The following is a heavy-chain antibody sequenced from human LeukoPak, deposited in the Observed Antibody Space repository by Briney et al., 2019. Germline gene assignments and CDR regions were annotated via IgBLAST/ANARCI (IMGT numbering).Heavy chain of an antibody. CDR1: GYTFTSNY. Sequence: GASVKVSCKAFGYTFTSNYMHWVRQAPGQGPEWMGVISPSGGSTTYAQKFQGRVTLTRDMSTSTDYLELSSLRSEDTAVYYCARSLYSGTYYRFGYWGQGTLVTVSS. CDR2: ISPSGGST. V-gene: IGHV1-46*01. J-gene: IGHJ4*02. CDR3: ARSLYSGTYYRFGY. D-gene: IGHD1-26*01.